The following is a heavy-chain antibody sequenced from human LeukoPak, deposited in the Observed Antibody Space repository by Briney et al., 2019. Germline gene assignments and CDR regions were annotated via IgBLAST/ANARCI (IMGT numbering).Heavy chain of an antibody. Sequence: GGSLRLSCAGSGFAFSSYWMSWVRQAPGKGLEWVANIKQDGSEKYYVDSVKGRFTISRDNAKNSLYLQMNSLRAEDTAVYYCARDSPQLGYFDYWGQGTLVTVSS. D-gene: IGHD2-2*01. CDR1: GFAFSSYW. CDR3: ARDSPQLGYFDY. CDR2: IKQDGSEK. J-gene: IGHJ4*02. V-gene: IGHV3-7*01.